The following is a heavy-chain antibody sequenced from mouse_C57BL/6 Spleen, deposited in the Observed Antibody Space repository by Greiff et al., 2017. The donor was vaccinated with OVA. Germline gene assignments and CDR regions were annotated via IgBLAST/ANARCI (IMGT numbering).Heavy chain of an antibody. J-gene: IGHJ4*01. CDR1: GYTFSGYW. CDR2: VLPGSGST. D-gene: IGHD1-1*01. Sequence: QVHVKQSGAELMKPGASVKLSCKATGYTFSGYWIEWVKPRPGHGLELIGEVLPGSGSTNYNEEFKGNATFTAETPSNTAYMQLSSLTTEDSAIYYCASPTYDYGSRGYAMDYRGQGTSATVPS. V-gene: IGHV1-9*01. CDR3: ASPTYDYGSRGYAMDY.